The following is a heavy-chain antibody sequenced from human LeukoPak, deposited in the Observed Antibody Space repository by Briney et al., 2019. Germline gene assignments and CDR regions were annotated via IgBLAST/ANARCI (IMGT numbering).Heavy chain of an antibody. D-gene: IGHD6-19*01. CDR2: ISWNSGSI. Sequence: GRSLRLSCAASGFTFDDYAMHWVRQAPGKGLEWVSGISWNSGSIGYADSVKGRFTISRDNAKNSLYLQMNSLRAEDTAVYYCAKEGQWLDNAPYSFDSSGRGTLVTVSS. CDR1: GFTFDDYA. V-gene: IGHV3-9*01. CDR3: AKEGQWLDNAPYSFDS. J-gene: IGHJ4*02.